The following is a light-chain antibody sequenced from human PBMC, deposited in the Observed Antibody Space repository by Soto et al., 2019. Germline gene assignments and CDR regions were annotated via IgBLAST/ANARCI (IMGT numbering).Light chain of an antibody. CDR2: AGS. J-gene: IGLJ2*01. CDR1: SSDIGSYNL. CDR3: CSYAGDSTLV. Sequence: QSALTQPASVSGSPGQSITISCTGSSSDIGSYNLVSWYQQHPGKAPKVMVYAGSKRPSGVSDRFSGSKSGNTASLTISGLQAEDEADYYCCSYAGDSTLVFGGGTKVTVL. V-gene: IGLV2-23*01.